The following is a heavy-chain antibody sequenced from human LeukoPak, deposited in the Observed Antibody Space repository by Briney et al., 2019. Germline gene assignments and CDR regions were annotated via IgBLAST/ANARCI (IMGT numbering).Heavy chain of an antibody. CDR1: GFSFSCYA. CDR2: ISGSGGST. D-gene: IGHD5-24*01. Sequence: GGSLTLTCAVYGFSFSCYAVSWVRQAPGKGLEWVSAISGSGGSTYYADSVKGRFTIYRDTYKQTLYLQMNSLRAEDTAVYYCAKVGKYGACSDGQEVDYWGQRTLVTVSS. CDR3: AKVGKYGACSDGQEVDY. J-gene: IGHJ4*02. V-gene: IGHV3-23*01.